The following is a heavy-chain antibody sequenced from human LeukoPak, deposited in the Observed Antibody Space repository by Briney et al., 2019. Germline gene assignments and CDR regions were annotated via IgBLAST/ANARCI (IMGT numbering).Heavy chain of an antibody. CDR3: ARWDSSSWYGGDAFDI. CDR2: IYYSGST. J-gene: IGHJ3*02. Sequence: PSETLSLTCNVSGGSISSYYWSWIRQSPGKGLEWIGYIYYSGSTDYSPSLKSRVTISVDTSKNQFSLNLSSVTAADTAVYYCARWDSSSWYGGDAFDIWGQGTMVTVSS. CDR1: GGSISSYY. V-gene: IGHV4-59*12. D-gene: IGHD6-13*01.